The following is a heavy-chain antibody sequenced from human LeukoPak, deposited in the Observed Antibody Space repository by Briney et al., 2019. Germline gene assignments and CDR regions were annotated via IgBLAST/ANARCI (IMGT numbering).Heavy chain of an antibody. CDR1: GFSLSTSGVG. V-gene: IGHV2-5*02. Sequence: SGPTLVKPTQTLTLTCTFSGFSLSTSGVGVGWIRQPPGKALEWLALIYWDDDKRYSPSLKSRLTITKDTSKNQVVLTMTNMDPVDTATYYCARMVRGVIIIRRGYFDYWGQGTLVTVSS. J-gene: IGHJ4*02. D-gene: IGHD3-10*01. CDR2: IYWDDDK. CDR3: ARMVRGVIIIRRGYFDY.